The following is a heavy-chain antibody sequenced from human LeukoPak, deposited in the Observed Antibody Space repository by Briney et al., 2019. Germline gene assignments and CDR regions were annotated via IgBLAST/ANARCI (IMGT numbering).Heavy chain of an antibody. CDR2: INHSGST. V-gene: IGHV4-34*01. D-gene: IGHD5-18*01. CDR1: GGSFSGYY. CDR3: ARDTGYSYGTTYFDY. J-gene: IGHJ4*02. Sequence: SETLSLTCAVYGGSFSGYYWSWIRQPPGKGLEWIGEINHSGSTNYNPSLKSRVTISVDTSKNQFSLKLSSVTAADTAVYYCARDTGYSYGTTYFDYWGQGTLVTVSS.